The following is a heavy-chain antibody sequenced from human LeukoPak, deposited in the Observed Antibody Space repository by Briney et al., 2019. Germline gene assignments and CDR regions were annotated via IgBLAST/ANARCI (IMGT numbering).Heavy chain of an antibody. V-gene: IGHV3-66*03. CDR1: GFTVSNDY. J-gene: IGHJ5*02. CDR2: IYGNGTT. Sequence: GGSLRLSCAASGFTVSNDYMAWVRQAPGRGLEWVSLIYGNGTTFYTDSVKGRFTISRDNFKNTLYLQMSSLRPEDTALYYCARDRAGAQSWVALDPWGQGTLVTVSS. CDR3: ARDRAGAQSWVALDP. D-gene: IGHD3-10*01.